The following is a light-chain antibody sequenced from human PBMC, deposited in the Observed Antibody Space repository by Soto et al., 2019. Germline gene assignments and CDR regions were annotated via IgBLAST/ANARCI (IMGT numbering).Light chain of an antibody. CDR1: QDIRSR. CDR2: AAS. V-gene: IGKV1-12*01. J-gene: IGKJ1*01. CDR3: QQGDSFPRT. Sequence: DIQMTQSPSSLSASVGDRVTITCRASQDIRSRLAWYQQKPGKAPNLLIFAASSLQSGVPSRFSGSGSGTDFTLSINSLQPEDFATYYCQQGDSFPRTFGQGTKVEIK.